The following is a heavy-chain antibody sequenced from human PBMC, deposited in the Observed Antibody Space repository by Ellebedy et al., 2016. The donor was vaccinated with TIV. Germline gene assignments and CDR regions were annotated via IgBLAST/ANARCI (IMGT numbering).Heavy chain of an antibody. V-gene: IGHV4-31*03. D-gene: IGHD4-11*01. J-gene: IGHJ5*02. CDR3: ARESTTVTSEELSWFDP. CDR2: IYYSGST. Sequence: LRLSXTVSGGSISSGGYYWSWIRQHPGKGLEWIGYIYYSGSTYYNPSLKSRVTISVDTSKNQFSLKLSSVTAADTAVYYCARESTTVTSEELSWFDPWGQGTLVTVSS. CDR1: GGSISSGGYY.